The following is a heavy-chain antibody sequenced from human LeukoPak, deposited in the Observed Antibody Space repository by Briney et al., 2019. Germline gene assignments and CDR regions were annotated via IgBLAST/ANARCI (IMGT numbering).Heavy chain of an antibody. CDR1: GGSISSYY. D-gene: IGHD2-15*01. J-gene: IGHJ6*02. V-gene: IGHV4-59*08. Sequence: PSETLSLTCTVSGGSISSYYWSWIRQPPGKGLEWIGYIYYSGSTNYNPSLKSRVTISVDTSKNQFSLKLSSVTAADTAVYYCARHSPGIYCSGGSCYSESYYYYGMDVWGQGTTVTVSS. CDR2: IYYSGST. CDR3: ARHSPGIYCSGGSCYSESYYYYGMDV.